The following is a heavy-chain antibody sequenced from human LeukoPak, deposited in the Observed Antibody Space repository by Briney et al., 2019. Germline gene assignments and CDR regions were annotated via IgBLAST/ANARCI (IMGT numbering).Heavy chain of an antibody. Sequence: GGSLRLSCAASGFTFSSYSMNWVRQAPGKGLEWVSYISSSSSTIYYADSVKGRFTISRDNAKNSLYLQMNSLRAEDTAVYYCARASYPQYYYDSSGPLGSAFDIWGQGTMVTVSS. V-gene: IGHV3-48*01. CDR1: GFTFSSYS. CDR3: ARASYPQYYYDSSGPLGSAFDI. J-gene: IGHJ3*02. CDR2: ISSSSSTI. D-gene: IGHD3-22*01.